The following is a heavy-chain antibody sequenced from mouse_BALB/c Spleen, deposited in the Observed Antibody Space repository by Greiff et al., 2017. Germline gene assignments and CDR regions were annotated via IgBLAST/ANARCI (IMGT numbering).Heavy chain of an antibody. CDR3: ARQDPIYYGYDY. CDR1: GFTFSSYD. D-gene: IGHD1-2*01. J-gene: IGHJ2*01. CDR2: ISSGGGST. V-gene: IGHV5-12-1*01. Sequence: EVQRVESGGGLVKPGGSLKLSCAASGFTFSSYDMSWVRQTPEKRLEWVAYISSGGGSTYYPDTVKGRFTISRDNAKNTLYLQMSSLKSEDTAMYYCARQDPIYYGYDYWGQGTTLTVSS.